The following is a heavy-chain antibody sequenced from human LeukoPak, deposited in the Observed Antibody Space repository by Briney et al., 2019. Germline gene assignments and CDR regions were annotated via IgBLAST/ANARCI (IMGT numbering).Heavy chain of an antibody. J-gene: IGHJ4*02. V-gene: IGHV3-7*01. D-gene: IGHD3-10*01. CDR2: IKEDENEK. CDR3: TRAGPYGSGSRDY. Sequence: GGSLRLSCAASGFTFSSYDMTWVRQAPGKGLEWVANIKEDENEKHYGDSVKGRFIISRDNAKNSVYLQMNNLGAEDTALYYSTRAGPYGSGSRDYWGQGTLVTVSS. CDR1: GFTFSSYD.